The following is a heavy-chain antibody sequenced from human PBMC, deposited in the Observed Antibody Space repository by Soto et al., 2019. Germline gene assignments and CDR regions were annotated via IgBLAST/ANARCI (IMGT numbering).Heavy chain of an antibody. CDR3: GRLLGYRSGGSGTHSYSNVRAV. CDR2: IYPGDSYT. V-gene: IGHV5-51*01. CDR1: GYKFSNYW. D-gene: IGHD6-19*01. J-gene: IGHJ6*04. Sequence: GESLKISCQASGYKFSNYWIGWVRQKPWKCLEWMWIIYPGDSYTRYIPSFQGQVTISADKSISTAYLQWSRLKASYTAIGYCGRLLGYRSGGSGTHSYSNVRAVGGKGTTVTVSS.